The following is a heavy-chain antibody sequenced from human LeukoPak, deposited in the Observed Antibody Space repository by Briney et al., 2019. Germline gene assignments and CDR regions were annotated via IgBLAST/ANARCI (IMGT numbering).Heavy chain of an antibody. CDR1: GGSISSSSYY. V-gene: IGHV4-39*01. J-gene: IGHJ4*02. CDR2: IYYSGST. D-gene: IGHD2-15*01. CDR3: ARLPYCSGGSCYRGYFDY. Sequence: PSETLSLTCTVSGGSISSSSYYWGWIRQPPGKGLEWIGSIYYSGSTYYNPSLKSRVTISVDTSKNQFSLKLSSVTAADTAVYYCARLPYCSGGSCYRGYFDYWGQGTLVTVSS.